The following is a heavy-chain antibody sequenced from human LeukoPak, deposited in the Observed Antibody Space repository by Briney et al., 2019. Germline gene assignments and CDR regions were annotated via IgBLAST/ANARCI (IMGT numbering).Heavy chain of an antibody. J-gene: IGHJ4*02. CDR3: ATLLADKPRGDY. Sequence: GASVKVSCKTSGYTFTGYYMHWVRQAPGQGLEWMGWINPNSGGTNYAQKFQGRVTMTRDTSISTAYMELSRLRFDDTAVYYCATLLADKPRGDYWGQGTLVTVSS. CDR1: GYTFTGYY. V-gene: IGHV1-2*02. CDR2: INPNSGGT.